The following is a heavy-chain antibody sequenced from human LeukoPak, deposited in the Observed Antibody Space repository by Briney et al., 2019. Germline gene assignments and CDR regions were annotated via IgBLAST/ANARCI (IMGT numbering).Heavy chain of an antibody. CDR1: GGSVSGYY. Sequence: KPSETLSLTCTVSGGSVSGYYWTWVRQPPGKGLEWIGYIYYSETNYNPSLKSRVNISLDPSKNQLSLKLTSVTAADMAVYYCARRRNWLDPWGQGTLVTVSS. J-gene: IGHJ5*02. CDR2: IYYSET. V-gene: IGHV4-59*08. CDR3: ARRRNWLDP.